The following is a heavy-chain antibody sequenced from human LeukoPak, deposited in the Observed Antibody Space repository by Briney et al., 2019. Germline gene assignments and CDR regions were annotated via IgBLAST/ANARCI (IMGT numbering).Heavy chain of an antibody. Sequence: ASVKVSCKASDYTFTSYGIGWVRQAPGQGLEWMGWVSAYNGNTNYAQKVQGRVTMTTDTSTSTAYMELRSLRSDDTAVYYCARDGGSDGHFDYWGQGTLVTVSS. CDR2: VSAYNGNT. J-gene: IGHJ4*02. D-gene: IGHD3-16*01. CDR1: DYTFTSYG. CDR3: ARDGGSDGHFDY. V-gene: IGHV1-18*01.